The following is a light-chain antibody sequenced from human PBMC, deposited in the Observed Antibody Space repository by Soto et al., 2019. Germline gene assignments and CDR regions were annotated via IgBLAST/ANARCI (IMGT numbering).Light chain of an antibody. CDR1: QNIGYW. V-gene: IGKV1-5*03. CDR3: QQYNSFSQAT. CDR2: KVS. J-gene: IGKJ1*01. Sequence: DIQMTQSPSALSASVGDRVTITCRASQNIGYWLAWYQQKPGKAPKLLINKVSSLESGVPRRFSGSGSGTEFTLTISSLQPEDFATYYCQQYNSFSQATFGQGTKVEIK.